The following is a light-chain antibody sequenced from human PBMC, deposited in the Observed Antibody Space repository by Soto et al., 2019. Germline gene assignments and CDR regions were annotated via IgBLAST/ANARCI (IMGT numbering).Light chain of an antibody. CDR2: KAS. CDR1: QTISSW. V-gene: IGKV1-5*03. J-gene: IGKJ1*01. CDR3: QHYNSYSEA. Sequence: DIQMTQSPSTLSGSVGDRVTITCRSSQTISSWLAWYQQKPGKAPKLLIYKASTLKSGVPSRFSGSGSGTDFTLPIRSLQPDDFATYYCQHYNSYSEAFGQGTKVDIK.